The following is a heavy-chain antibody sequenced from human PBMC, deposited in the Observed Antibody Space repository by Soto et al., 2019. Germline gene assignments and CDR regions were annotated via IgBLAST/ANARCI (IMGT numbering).Heavy chain of an antibody. CDR3: ARAYYDYVSGSYRPQFDY. J-gene: IGHJ4*02. CDR1: GGSISSGDYY. Sequence: SETLSLTCTVSGGSISSGDYYWSWIRQPPGKGLEWIGYIYYSGSTYYNPSLKSRVTISVDTSKNQFSLKLSSVTAADTDVYYGARAYYDYVSGSYRPQFDYWGQGTLVTVSS. CDR2: IYYSGST. V-gene: IGHV4-30-4*01. D-gene: IGHD3-16*02.